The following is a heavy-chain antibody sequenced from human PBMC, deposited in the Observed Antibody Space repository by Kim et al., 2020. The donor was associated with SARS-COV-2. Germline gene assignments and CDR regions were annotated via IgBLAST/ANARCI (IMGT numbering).Heavy chain of an antibody. V-gene: IGHV3-23*01. CDR3: AKDLYITGTTYAFDI. D-gene: IGHD1-7*01. CDR2: ISGSGGST. CDR1: GFTFSRYA. Sequence: GGSLRLSCAASGFTFSRYAMSWVRQAPGKGLEWVSAISGSGGSTYYADSVKGRFTISRDNSKNTLYLQMNSLRAEDTAVYYCAKDLYITGTTYAFDIWGQGTMVTVSS. J-gene: IGHJ3*02.